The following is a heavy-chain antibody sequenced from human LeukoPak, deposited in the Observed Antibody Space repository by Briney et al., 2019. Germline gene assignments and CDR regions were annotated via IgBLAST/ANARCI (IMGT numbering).Heavy chain of an antibody. D-gene: IGHD2-2*01. CDR3: ARDCSSTSCYLRLHGMDV. Sequence: SETLSLTCTVSGGSVSSGSYYWSWIRQPPGKGLEWIGYIYYSGSTNYNPSLKSRVTISVDTSKNQFSLKLSSVTAADTAVYYCARDCSSTSCYLRLHGMDVWGKGTTVTVSS. CDR2: IYYSGST. J-gene: IGHJ6*04. V-gene: IGHV4-61*01. CDR1: GGSVSSGSYY.